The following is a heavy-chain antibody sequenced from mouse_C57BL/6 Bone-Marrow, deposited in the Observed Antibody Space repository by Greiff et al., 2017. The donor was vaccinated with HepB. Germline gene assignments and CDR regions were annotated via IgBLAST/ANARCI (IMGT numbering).Heavy chain of an antibody. CDR3: ARVPYGSFDY. CDR1: GFTFSDYY. V-gene: IGHV5-16*01. D-gene: IGHD1-1*01. Sequence: EVKLMESEGGLVQPGSSMKLSCTASGFTFSDYYTAWVRQVPEKGLEWVANINYDGSSTYYLDSLKSRFIISRDNAKNILYLQMSSLKSEDTATYYCARVPYGSFDYWGQGTTLTVSS. CDR2: INYDGSST. J-gene: IGHJ2*01.